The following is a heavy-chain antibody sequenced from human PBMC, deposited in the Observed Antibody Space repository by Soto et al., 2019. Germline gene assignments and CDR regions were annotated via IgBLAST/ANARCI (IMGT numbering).Heavy chain of an antibody. Sequence: QVQLVESGGGLVKPGGSLRLSCAASGLTFSDYYMSWIRQAPGKGLAWVSGLSTSGSTMYYAGSVKGRFTISRDNTKNSLYLRMDSLRAEDTAVYYCARDQGGTGTMPFDYWGQGTLVTVSS. J-gene: IGHJ4*02. CDR1: GLTFSDYY. CDR2: LSTSGSTM. V-gene: IGHV3-11*01. CDR3: ARDQGGTGTMPFDY. D-gene: IGHD1-7*01.